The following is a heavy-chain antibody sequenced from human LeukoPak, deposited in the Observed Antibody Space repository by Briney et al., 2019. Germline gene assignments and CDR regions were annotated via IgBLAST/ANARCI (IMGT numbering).Heavy chain of an antibody. J-gene: IGHJ6*02. CDR1: GGSFSGYY. V-gene: IGHV4-34*01. D-gene: IGHD6-13*01. Sequence: SETLSLTCAVYGGSFSGYYWSWIRQPPGKGLEWIGEINHSGSTNYNPSLKSRVTISVDTSKNQFSLKLSSVTAADTAVYYCARVMRFSGKQYSSSWYYSRDYYYGMDVWGQGTTVTVSS. CDR3: ARVMRFSGKQYSSSWYYSRDYYYGMDV. CDR2: INHSGST.